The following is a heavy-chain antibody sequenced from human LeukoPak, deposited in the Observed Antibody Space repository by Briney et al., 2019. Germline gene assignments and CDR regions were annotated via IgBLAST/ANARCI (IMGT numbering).Heavy chain of an antibody. D-gene: IGHD5-18*01. CDR1: GFTFSSYS. J-gene: IGHJ4*02. Sequence: GSLRLSCAASGFTFSSYSMNWVRQAPGKGLEWVSSIISSSSYIYYADSVKGRFTISRDNAKNSLYLQMNSLRAEDTAVYYCASERGYSYALDYWGQGTLVTVSS. CDR2: IISSSSYI. V-gene: IGHV3-21*01. CDR3: ASERGYSYALDY.